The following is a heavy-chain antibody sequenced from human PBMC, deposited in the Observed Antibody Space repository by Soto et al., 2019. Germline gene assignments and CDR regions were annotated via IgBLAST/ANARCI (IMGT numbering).Heavy chain of an antibody. CDR3: ARRRYSSSCMDY. CDR1: GGSISSSSYY. J-gene: IGHJ4*02. CDR2: IYYSGST. Sequence: SETLSLTCTVSGGSISSSSYYWGWIRQPPGKGLEWIGSIYYSGSTYYNPSLKSRVTISVDTSKNQFSLKLSSVTAADTAVYYCARRRYSSSCMDYWGQGTLVTVSS. V-gene: IGHV4-39*01. D-gene: IGHD6-13*01.